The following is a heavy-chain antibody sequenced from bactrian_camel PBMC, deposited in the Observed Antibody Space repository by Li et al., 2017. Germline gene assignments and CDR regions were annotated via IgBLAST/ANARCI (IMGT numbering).Heavy chain of an antibody. J-gene: IGHJ4*01. CDR1: QWPYTSAC. Sequence: VQLVESGGGSVQPGGSLRLSCVVSQWPYTSACVGWFRQSPGKEREHVADIDNDGITYYSNSVRGRFTISKDNDKNILYLQMNTLQPDDTATYYCAAHNVYPCDFEGLKSGCWGRGTQVTVS. D-gene: IGHD4*01. CDR3: AAHNVYPCDFEGLKSGC. CDR2: IDNDGIT. V-gene: IGHV3S67*01.